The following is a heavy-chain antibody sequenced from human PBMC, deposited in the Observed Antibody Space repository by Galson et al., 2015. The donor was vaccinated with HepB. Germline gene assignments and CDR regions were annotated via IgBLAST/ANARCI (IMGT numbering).Heavy chain of an antibody. CDR2: IYYGGTT. D-gene: IGHD3-10*01. Sequence: ETLSLTCNVSGDSVSSVTYYWSWIRQPPGKGLEYIGFIYYGGTTNYNPPLKSRVTISVDTSKNHFSLKLTSVTAAETAVYYCARGQPMVRGVIIPYYYGMDVWGQGITVTVSS. CDR1: GDSVSSVTYY. CDR3: ARGQPMVRGVIIPYYYGMDV. V-gene: IGHV4-61*03. J-gene: IGHJ6*02.